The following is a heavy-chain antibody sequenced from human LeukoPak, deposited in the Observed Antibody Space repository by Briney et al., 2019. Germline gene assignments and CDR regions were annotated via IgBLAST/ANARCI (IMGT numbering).Heavy chain of an antibody. CDR1: GFTFSSYS. CDR2: ISSSSSYI. CDR3: ARQTEQMNYDILTGYSPGYYYMDV. J-gene: IGHJ6*03. V-gene: IGHV3-21*01. D-gene: IGHD3-9*01. Sequence: GGSLRLSCAASGFTFSSYSMNWVRQAPGKGLEWVSSISSSSSYIYYADSVKGRFTISRDNAKNSLYLQMNSLRAEDTAVYYCARQTEQMNYDILTGYSPGYYYMDVWGKGTTVTISS.